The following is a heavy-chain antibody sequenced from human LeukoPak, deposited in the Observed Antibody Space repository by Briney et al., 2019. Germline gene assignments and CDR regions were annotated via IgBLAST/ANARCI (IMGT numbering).Heavy chain of an antibody. CDR1: GGSISSYY. J-gene: IGHJ6*02. CDR3: ARGYNGMDV. V-gene: IGHV4-59*01. CDR2: IFYSGST. Sequence: SETLSLTCTVSGGSISSYYWSWIRQPPGKGLEWIGYIFYSGSTNYNPSLKSRVTISVDTCKNQFALKLSSVTAADTAVYYCARGYNGMDVWGQGTTVTVSS.